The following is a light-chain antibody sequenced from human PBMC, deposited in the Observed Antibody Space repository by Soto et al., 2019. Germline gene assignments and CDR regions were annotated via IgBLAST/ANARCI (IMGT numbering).Light chain of an antibody. Sequence: DVQLTQSPSSLSASVGDRVTITCRASQGINTYLAWYKQKPGKVPNLLIYAASTLQSGVPSRFSGSGSGTDFTLTISSLQPEDVATYSCQKFNSVPTFGGWTKVEI. CDR1: QGINTY. J-gene: IGKJ4*01. V-gene: IGKV1-27*01. CDR3: QKFNSVPT. CDR2: AAS.